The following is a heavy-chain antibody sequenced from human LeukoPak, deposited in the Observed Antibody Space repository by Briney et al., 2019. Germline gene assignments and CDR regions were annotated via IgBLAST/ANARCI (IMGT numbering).Heavy chain of an antibody. Sequence: GGSLRLSCAASGFTFDDYAMHWVRQAPGKGLEWVSGISWNSGSIGYADSVKGRFTISRDNAKNSLYLQMNSLRAEDTAVYYCAKSDYFDSWGQGTLVTVSS. CDR1: GFTFDDYA. V-gene: IGHV3-9*01. J-gene: IGHJ4*02. CDR3: AKSDYFDS. CDR2: ISWNSGSI.